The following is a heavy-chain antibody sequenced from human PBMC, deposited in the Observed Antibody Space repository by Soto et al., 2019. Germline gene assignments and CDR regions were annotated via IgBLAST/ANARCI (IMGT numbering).Heavy chain of an antibody. CDR2: IKQEGSEK. Sequence: GGSLRLSCAASGFTFSSYWMSWIRQAPGKGLEWVANIKQEGSEKYYVDSVKGRFTISRDNAKNSLYLQVNSLRAEDTAVYYCARVLTGAFDYWGQGTLVTVSS. J-gene: IGHJ4*02. CDR1: GFTFSSYW. D-gene: IGHD3-9*01. CDR3: ARVLTGAFDY. V-gene: IGHV3-7*01.